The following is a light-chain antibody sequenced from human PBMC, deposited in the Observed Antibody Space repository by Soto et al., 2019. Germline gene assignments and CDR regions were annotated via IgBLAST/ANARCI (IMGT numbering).Light chain of an antibody. CDR1: QSVNSNY. CDR2: GAS. V-gene: IGKV3-20*01. CDR3: QQYGSSPRT. J-gene: IGKJ1*01. Sequence: EIVLTQSPGTLSLSPGERATLSCRASQSVNSNYLAWYQQKPGQAPRLHIYGASSRATAIPDRFSGSGSGTDFALTISRLEPEDFAVYYCQQYGSSPRTFGQGTKVELK.